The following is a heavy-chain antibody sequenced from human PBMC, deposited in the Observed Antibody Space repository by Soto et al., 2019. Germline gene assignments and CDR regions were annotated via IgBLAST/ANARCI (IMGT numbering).Heavy chain of an antibody. CDR1: GFTFSDSY. V-gene: IGHV3-11*01. CDR2: ITLSGNTV. Sequence: GGSLRLSCAASGFTFSDSYMSWIRQAPGKGLGWISCITLSGNTVYYADSLKGRFTISRDNAKNSLYLQMNRLRAEDTAVYYCARVSWREKYGMDVWGQGTTVTVSS. CDR3: ARVSWREKYGMDV. J-gene: IGHJ6*02.